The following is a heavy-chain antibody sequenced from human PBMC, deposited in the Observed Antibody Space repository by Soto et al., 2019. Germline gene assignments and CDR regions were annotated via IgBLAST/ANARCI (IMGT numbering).Heavy chain of an antibody. CDR1: GGTFSSYT. CDR3: ARDPTLEWPDAFDI. V-gene: IGHV1-69*04. D-gene: IGHD3-3*01. Sequence: GASVKVSCKASGGTFSSYTISWVRQAPGQGLEWMGRIIPILGIANYAQKFQGRVTITADKSTSTAYMELSSLRSEVTAVYYCARDPTLEWPDAFDIWGQGTMVTVSS. CDR2: IIPILGIA. J-gene: IGHJ3*02.